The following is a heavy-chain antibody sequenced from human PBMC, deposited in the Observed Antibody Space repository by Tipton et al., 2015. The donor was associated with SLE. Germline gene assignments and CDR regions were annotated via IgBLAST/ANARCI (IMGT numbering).Heavy chain of an antibody. CDR2: MNPNSGNT. CDR1: GYTFTSYD. J-gene: IGHJ4*02. Sequence: QLVQSGAEVKKPGASVKVSCKASGYTFTSYDINCVRQATGQGLEWMGWMNPNSGNTGYAQKFQGRVTMTRNTSVSTAYMELSSLRSDDTAVYYCARGRIAVAGPGDYWGQGTLVTVSS. V-gene: IGHV1-8*02. D-gene: IGHD6-19*01. CDR3: ARGRIAVAGPGDY.